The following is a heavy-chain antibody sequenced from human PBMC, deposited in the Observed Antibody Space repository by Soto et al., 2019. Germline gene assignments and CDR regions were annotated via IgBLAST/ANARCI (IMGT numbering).Heavy chain of an antibody. CDR3: AAGGHGAFDI. V-gene: IGHV1-69*02. CDR2: IIPILDIA. CDR1: GDTFSSYT. J-gene: IGHJ3*02. Sequence: QVQLVQSGAEVKKPGSSVKVSCKASGDTFSSYTISWVRQAPGQGLEWMGRIIPILDIANYAQKFQGRVTITADKSTSTAYTELSSLGSEDTAVYYCAAGGHGAFDIWGQGTMVTVSS. D-gene: IGHD1-26*01.